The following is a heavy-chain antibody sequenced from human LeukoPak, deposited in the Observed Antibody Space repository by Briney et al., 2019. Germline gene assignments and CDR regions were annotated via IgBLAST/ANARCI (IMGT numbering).Heavy chain of an antibody. V-gene: IGHV3-21*01. Sequence: GGSLRLSCTASGFTFNLYTMIWVRQAPGKGLEWVSSISGGSNHIHYADSLKGRFTISRDNARNSLYLQMNSLGAEDTAVYYCARDDRLEFYDSSSILTDFDYWGQGTLVTVSS. D-gene: IGHD3-22*01. J-gene: IGHJ4*02. CDR2: ISGGSNHI. CDR1: GFTFNLYT. CDR3: ARDDRLEFYDSSSILTDFDY.